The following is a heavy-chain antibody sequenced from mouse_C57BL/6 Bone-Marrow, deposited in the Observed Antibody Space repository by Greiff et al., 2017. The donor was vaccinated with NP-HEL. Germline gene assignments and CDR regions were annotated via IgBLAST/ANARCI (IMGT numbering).Heavy chain of an antibody. CDR1: GFTFSSYA. CDR3: TRDLGVTGTSWFAY. V-gene: IGHV5-9-1*02. Sequence: EVQRVESGEGLVKPGGSLKLSCAASGFTFSSYAMSWVRQTPEKRLEWVAYISSGGDYIYYADTVKGRFTISRDNARNTLYLQMSSLKSEDTAMYYCTRDLGVTGTSWFAYWGRGTLVTVSA. J-gene: IGHJ3*01. D-gene: IGHD4-1*01. CDR2: ISSGGDYI.